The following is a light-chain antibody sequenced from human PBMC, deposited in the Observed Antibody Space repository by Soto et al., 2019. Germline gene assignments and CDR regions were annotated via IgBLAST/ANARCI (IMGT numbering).Light chain of an antibody. CDR1: QDIRNF. J-gene: IGKJ3*01. Sequence: DIQMTQSPTSLSASVGDRVTITCRASQDIRNFVAWYQQKPGKAPKLLIYAASTLQSGVPSRFSGSGSGTDSTPTINSLQPDDVTTYSCQKYSSVPIFGPGTKVEIK. CDR2: AAS. CDR3: QKYSSVPI. V-gene: IGKV1-27*01.